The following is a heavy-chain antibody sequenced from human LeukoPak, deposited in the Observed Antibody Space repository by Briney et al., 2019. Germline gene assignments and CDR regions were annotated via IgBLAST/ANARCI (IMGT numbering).Heavy chain of an antibody. CDR1: GYTFTSYD. J-gene: IGHJ2*01. Sequence: ASVKVSCKASGYTFTSYDINWVRQATGQGLEWMGWMNPNSGNTGYAQKFQGKVTITRNTSISTAYMELSSLRSEDTAVYYCARESNYYGSGSRNWYFDLWGRGTLVTVSS. D-gene: IGHD3-10*01. CDR2: MNPNSGNT. V-gene: IGHV1-8*03. CDR3: ARESNYYGSGSRNWYFDL.